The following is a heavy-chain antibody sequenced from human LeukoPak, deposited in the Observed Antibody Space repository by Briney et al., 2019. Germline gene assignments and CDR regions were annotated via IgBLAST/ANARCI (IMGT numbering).Heavy chain of an antibody. J-gene: IGHJ4*02. Sequence: GGSLRLSCAASGFTFKTYAMNWVRQVPGKGPEWVSSMSGSGSSTDYADSVKGRFTISRDNSKNTLYLQMNSLRAEDTALYYCAKDAQGLVRGGIYFDFWGQGSLVTVSP. V-gene: IGHV3-23*01. CDR3: AKDAQGLVRGGIYFDF. D-gene: IGHD6-19*01. CDR1: GFTFKTYA. CDR2: MSGSGSST.